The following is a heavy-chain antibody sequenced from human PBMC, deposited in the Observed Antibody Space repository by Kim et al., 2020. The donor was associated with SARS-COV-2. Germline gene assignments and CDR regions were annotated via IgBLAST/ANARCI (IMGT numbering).Heavy chain of an antibody. CDR3: TWFGEFAEDY. D-gene: IGHD3-10*01. CDR1: GFTFGDYA. J-gene: IGHJ4*02. Sequence: GGSLRLSCTASGFTFGDYAMSWVRQAPGKGLEWVGFIRSKAYGGTTEYAASVKGRFTISRDDSKSIAYLQMNSLKTEDTAVYYCTWFGEFAEDYWGQGTLLTVSS. V-gene: IGHV3-49*04. CDR2: IRSKAYGGTT.